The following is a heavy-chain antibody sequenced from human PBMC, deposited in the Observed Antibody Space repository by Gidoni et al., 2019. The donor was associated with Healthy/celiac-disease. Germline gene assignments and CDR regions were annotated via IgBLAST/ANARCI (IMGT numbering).Heavy chain of an antibody. CDR1: GFTGSSKY. V-gene: IGHV3-53*04. CDR2: IYSGGST. D-gene: IGHD2-15*01. J-gene: IGHJ6*02. CDR3: AREMGAAAPFGGYYGMDV. Sequence: EVQLVESGGGLVQPGGSLRLYCAASGFTGSSKYMSWVRQAPGKGLEWVSVIYSGGSTYYADSVKGRFTISRHNSKNTLYLQMNSLRAEDTAVYYCAREMGAAAPFGGYYGMDVWGQGTTVTVSS.